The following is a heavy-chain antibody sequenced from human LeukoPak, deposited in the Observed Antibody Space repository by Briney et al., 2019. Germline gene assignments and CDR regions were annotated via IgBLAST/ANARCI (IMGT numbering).Heavy chain of an antibody. V-gene: IGHV3-7*03. CDR2: IKEDGSEK. CDR3: AKGLGYGSGESYYYMDV. CDR1: GFTFSSYW. D-gene: IGHD3-10*01. J-gene: IGHJ6*03. Sequence: HPGGSLRLSCAASGFTFSSYWMTWVRQAPGKGLEWVANIKEDGSEKYYEDSVKGRFTISRDNAKNSLYLQMNSLRAEDMALYYCAKGLGYGSGESYYYMDVWGKGTTVTVSS.